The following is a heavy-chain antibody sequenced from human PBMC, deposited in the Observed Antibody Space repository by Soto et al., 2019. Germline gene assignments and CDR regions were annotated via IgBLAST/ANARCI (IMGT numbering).Heavy chain of an antibody. J-gene: IGHJ4*02. CDR2: ISAGGST. Sequence: VQLLASGGGLVQPGGSLRLSCTASGFTFSDYAMSWVRQPPGKGLEWVSVISAGGSTYYADSVKGRFTVSRANSKNTLYRQMNSLRAEDTAVYYCANVPIWCSSTSCYTEGFDYWGQGTLVTVSS. D-gene: IGHD2-2*02. CDR1: GFTFSDYA. V-gene: IGHV3-23*01. CDR3: ANVPIWCSSTSCYTEGFDY.